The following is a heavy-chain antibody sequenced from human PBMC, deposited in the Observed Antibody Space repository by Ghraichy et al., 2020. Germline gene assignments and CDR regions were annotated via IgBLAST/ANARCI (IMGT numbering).Heavy chain of an antibody. CDR1: GYTFTSHW. V-gene: IGHV5-51*01. CDR2: IYPDDSDT. Sequence: GESLNISCKGSGYTFTSHWIGWVRQMPGKGLEWMGVIYPDDSDTRIRPSFQGHVTISADKSITTAYLQWSSLKASDIAMYYCARSTSLGKDDAFDIWGQGTMVTVSS. CDR3: ARSTSLGKDDAFDI. J-gene: IGHJ3*02. D-gene: IGHD3-16*01.